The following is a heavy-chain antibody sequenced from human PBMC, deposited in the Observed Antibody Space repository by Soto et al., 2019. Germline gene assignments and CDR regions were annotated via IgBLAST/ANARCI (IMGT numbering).Heavy chain of an antibody. CDR1: GGSISSGGYY. Sequence: QVQLQESGPGLVKPSQTLSLTCTVSGGSISSGGYYWSWMRQHPGKGLEWIGYIYYSGSTYYNPYLKSRVTISVDTSKNQFSLKLSSVTAADTAVYYCARGEYCGGDCYSSYAYWGQGTLVTVSS. D-gene: IGHD2-21*02. CDR2: IYYSGST. CDR3: ARGEYCGGDCYSSYAY. V-gene: IGHV4-31*03. J-gene: IGHJ4*02.